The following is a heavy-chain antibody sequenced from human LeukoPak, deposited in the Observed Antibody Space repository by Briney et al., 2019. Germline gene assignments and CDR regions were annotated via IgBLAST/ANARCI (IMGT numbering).Heavy chain of an antibody. Sequence: PLASVKVSCKASGYTFTSYAMNWVRQAPGQGLEWTGWINTNTGNPTYAQGFTGRFVFSLDTSVSTAYLQISSLKAEDTAVYYCAISVYGSGSYRDAFDIWGQGTMVTVSS. CDR1: GYTFTSYA. J-gene: IGHJ3*02. CDR2: INTNTGNP. D-gene: IGHD3-10*01. CDR3: AISVYGSGSYRDAFDI. V-gene: IGHV7-4-1*02.